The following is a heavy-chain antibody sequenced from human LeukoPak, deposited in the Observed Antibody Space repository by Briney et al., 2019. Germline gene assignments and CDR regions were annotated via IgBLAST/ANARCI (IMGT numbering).Heavy chain of an antibody. CDR3: ATWDVVVVPAAMRYYYMDV. V-gene: IGHV1-24*01. J-gene: IGHJ6*03. Sequence: ASVKVSCKVSGYTLTELSMHWVRQAPGKGLEWMGGFDPEDGETIHAQKFQGRVTMTEDTSTDTAYMELSSLRSEDTAVYYCATWDVVVVPAAMRYYYMDVWGKGTTVTVSS. D-gene: IGHD2-2*01. CDR1: GYTLTELS. CDR2: FDPEDGET.